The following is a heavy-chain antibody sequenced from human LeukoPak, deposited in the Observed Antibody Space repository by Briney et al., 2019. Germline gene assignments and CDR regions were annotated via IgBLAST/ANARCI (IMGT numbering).Heavy chain of an antibody. J-gene: IGHJ4*02. Sequence: PGGSLRLSCAASGFYFNNNDMSWVRQAPGKGLEWVSSISSSSSYIYYADSVKGRFTISRDNAKNSLYLQMNSLRAEDTAVYYCATPSGSYRHVDYWGQGTLVTVSS. V-gene: IGHV3-21*01. D-gene: IGHD1-26*01. CDR2: ISSSSSYI. CDR3: ATPSGSYRHVDY. CDR1: GFYFNNND.